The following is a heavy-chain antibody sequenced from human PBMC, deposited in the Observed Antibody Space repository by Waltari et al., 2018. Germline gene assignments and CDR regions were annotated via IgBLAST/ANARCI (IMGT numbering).Heavy chain of an antibody. CDR1: GGSISSHS. V-gene: IGHV4-59*08. J-gene: IGHJ4*02. CDR3: ARRDPRSGWYYFDY. Sequence: QVQLQESRPGLVKPSETLSLTCTVSGGSISSHSWSWIRQPPGKGLECIAYIYSSGSTNYNPSLKSRVTISVDTSKNQFSLKLSSVTAADTAVYYCARRDPRSGWYYFDYWGQGTLVTVSS. CDR2: IYSSGST. D-gene: IGHD6-19*01.